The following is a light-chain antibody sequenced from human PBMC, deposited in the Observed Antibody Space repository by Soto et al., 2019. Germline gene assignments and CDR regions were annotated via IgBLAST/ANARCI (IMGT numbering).Light chain of an antibody. CDR2: GNT. CDR1: SSNIGAGYD. J-gene: IGLJ2*01. CDR3: QSYDISLSVSVV. Sequence: QLVLTQPPSVSGAPGQRVTISCTGSSSNIGAGYDVQWYQQLPGAAPRLLIFGNTNRPSVVPDRFSGSRSGTSASLAISGLQAEDEADYYCQSYDISLSVSVVFGGGTKLTVL. V-gene: IGLV1-40*01.